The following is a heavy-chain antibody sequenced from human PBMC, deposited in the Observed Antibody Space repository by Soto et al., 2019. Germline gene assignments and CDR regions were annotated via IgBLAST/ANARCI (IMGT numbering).Heavy chain of an antibody. CDR1: GYTFTSYY. J-gene: IGHJ5*02. Sequence: ASVKVSCKASGYTFTSYYMHWVRQAPGQGLEWMGIINPSGGSTSYAQKFQGRVTISVDTSKNQFSLKLSSVTAADTAVYYCARELIGYCSSTSRACNRNWFDPWGQGTLVTVSS. D-gene: IGHD2-2*01. CDR3: ARELIGYCSSTSRACNRNWFDP. CDR2: INPSGGST. V-gene: IGHV1-46*01.